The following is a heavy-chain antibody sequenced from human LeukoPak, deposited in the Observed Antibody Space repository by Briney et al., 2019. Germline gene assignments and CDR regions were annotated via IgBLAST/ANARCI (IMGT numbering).Heavy chain of an antibody. CDR3: ARTFEMVRGVTPADYYYYYGMDV. D-gene: IGHD3-10*01. J-gene: IGHJ6*02. V-gene: IGHV3-30-3*01. CDR2: ISYDGSNR. CDR1: GFTFSSYA. Sequence: GGSLRLSCAASGFTFSSYAMHWVRQAPGKGLEWVAVISYDGSNRYYEDSVKGRFTISRDNSKNTLYLQMNSLRAEDTAVYYCARTFEMVRGVTPADYYYYYGMDVWGQGTTVTVSS.